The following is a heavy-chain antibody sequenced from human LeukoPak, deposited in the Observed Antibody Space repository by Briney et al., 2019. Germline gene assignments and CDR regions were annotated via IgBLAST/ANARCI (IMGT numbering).Heavy chain of an antibody. CDR1: GFTFSSYS. D-gene: IGHD3-10*01. CDR2: ISSSSSYI. J-gene: IGHJ3*02. V-gene: IGHV3-21*01. Sequence: GGSLRLSCAASGFTFSSYSMNWVRQTPGKGPEWVSSISSSSSYIYYADSVKGRFTISRDNAKNSLYLQMNSLRAEDTAVYYCARDRYAGTDALDIWGQGTMVTVSS. CDR3: ARDRYAGTDALDI.